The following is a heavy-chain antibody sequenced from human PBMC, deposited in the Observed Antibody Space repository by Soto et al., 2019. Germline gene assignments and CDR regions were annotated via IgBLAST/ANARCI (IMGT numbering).Heavy chain of an antibody. J-gene: IGHJ6*02. Sequence: EVQLVESGGGLVQPGGSLRLSCAASRFTFNSYWMSWVRQAPGKGLEWVANIKQDGSEKYYVESVKGRFSITRDNAKISLYLQMNSLRAEDTAVYYCARGIDDYASYGMDVWGQGTTVTVSS. D-gene: IGHD4-17*01. CDR3: ARGIDDYASYGMDV. V-gene: IGHV3-7*01. CDR1: RFTFNSYW. CDR2: IKQDGSEK.